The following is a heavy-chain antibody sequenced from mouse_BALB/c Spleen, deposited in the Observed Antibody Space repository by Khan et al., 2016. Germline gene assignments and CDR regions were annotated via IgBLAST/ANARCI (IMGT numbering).Heavy chain of an antibody. D-gene: IGHD1-1*01. J-gene: IGHJ2*01. CDR1: GYSITSGYY. Sequence: EVQLQEPGPGLVKPSQSLSLTCSVAGYSITSGYYWNWIRKFPGNKLEWMGYISYDGSNNYNPSLKNRISITRDTSKNQFFLKLNSVTTVDTAIYYCALRFDYWGQGTTLTVSS. CDR2: ISYDGSN. V-gene: IGHV3-6*02. CDR3: ALRFDY.